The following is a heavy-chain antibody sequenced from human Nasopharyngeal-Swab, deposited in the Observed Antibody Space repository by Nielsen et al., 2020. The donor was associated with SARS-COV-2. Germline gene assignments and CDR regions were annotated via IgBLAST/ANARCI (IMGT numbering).Heavy chain of an antibody. CDR1: GFTFSIYA. Sequence: GESLKISCAASGFTFSIYAMSWVRQAPGKGLEWVSAISGSGGSTYYADSVKGRFTISRDNSKSTLYLQMNSLRADDTALYYCADPPFSEYWGQGTLVTVSS. CDR3: ADPPFSEY. V-gene: IGHV3-23*01. J-gene: IGHJ4*02. CDR2: ISGSGGST.